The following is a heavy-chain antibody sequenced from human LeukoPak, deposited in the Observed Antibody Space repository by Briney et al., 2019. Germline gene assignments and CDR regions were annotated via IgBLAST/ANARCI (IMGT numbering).Heavy chain of an antibody. CDR1: GGSFSSSGYY. CDR3: ARHGLGGGGPVDY. J-gene: IGHJ4*02. D-gene: IGHD2-15*01. CDR2: IYYSGST. V-gene: IGHV4-39*01. Sequence: SETLSLTCAVSGGSFSSSGYYWGWIRLPPGKGLEWIGSIYYSGSTYYNPSLESRVTISVDTSKSQFSLKLSSVSAADTAVYYCARHGLGGGGPVDYWGQGTLVTVSS.